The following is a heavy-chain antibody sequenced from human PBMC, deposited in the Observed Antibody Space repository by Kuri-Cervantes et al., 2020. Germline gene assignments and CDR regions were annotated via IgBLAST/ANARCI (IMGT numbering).Heavy chain of an antibody. CDR2: IYYSGST. V-gene: IGHV4-39*01. CDR1: GFTFSFYSMN. Sequence: GSLRLSCRASGFTFSFYSMNWVRQAPGKGLEWIGSIYYSGSTYYNPSLKSRVTISVDTSKNQFSLKLSSVTAADTAVYYCARRRDSEPIAAAGGFDYRGQGTLVTVSS. J-gene: IGHJ4*02. D-gene: IGHD6-13*01. CDR3: ARRRDSEPIAAAGGFDY.